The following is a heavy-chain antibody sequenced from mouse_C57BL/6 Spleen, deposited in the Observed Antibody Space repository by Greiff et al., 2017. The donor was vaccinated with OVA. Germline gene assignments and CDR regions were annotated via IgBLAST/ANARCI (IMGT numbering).Heavy chain of an antibody. J-gene: IGHJ4*01. CDR2: IYPGSGNT. CDR3: ASGSSWRDY. D-gene: IGHD1-1*01. V-gene: IGHV1-76*01. CDR1: GYTFTDYY. Sequence: VQLQQSGAELVRPGASVKLSCKASGYTFTDYYINWVKQRPGQGLEWIARIYPGSGNTSYNEKFKGKATLTAEKSSSTADMQLSSLTSEDTADYFSASGSSWRDYWGQGTSVTVSS.